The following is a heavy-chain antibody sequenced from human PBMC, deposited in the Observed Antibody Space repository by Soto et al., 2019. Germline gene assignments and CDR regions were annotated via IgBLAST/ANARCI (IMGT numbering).Heavy chain of an antibody. J-gene: IGHJ2*01. Sequence: QVQLVQSGAEVKKPGASVKVSCKASGYTFTNYGISWARQAPGQGLEWMGWISANNGKTNYAQNVQGRVTMTTDTPTTTAYMELRSLRSDDTAIYYCARDPDYYGWGSYFDLWGRGTLVTVSS. CDR1: GYTFTNYG. CDR2: ISANNGKT. V-gene: IGHV1-18*01. D-gene: IGHD3-10*01. CDR3: ARDPDYYGWGSYFDL.